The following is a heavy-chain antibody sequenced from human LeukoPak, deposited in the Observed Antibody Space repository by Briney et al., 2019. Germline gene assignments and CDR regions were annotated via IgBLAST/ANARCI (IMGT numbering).Heavy chain of an antibody. CDR3: ARGYYDSSAYYSADY. D-gene: IGHD3-22*01. V-gene: IGHV1-2*02. CDR2: INPNTDDT. J-gene: IGHJ4*02. Sequence: ASVKVSCKASGYTFTGYYIHWVRQAPGQGLEWMGWINPNTDDTNYAQKFQGRVTMTRDTSISTAYMELTRLRSDDTAVYYCARGYYDSSAYYSADYWGQGTLVTVSS. CDR1: GYTFTGYY.